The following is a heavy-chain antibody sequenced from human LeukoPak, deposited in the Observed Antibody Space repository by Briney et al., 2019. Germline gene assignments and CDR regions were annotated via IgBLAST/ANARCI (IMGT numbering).Heavy chain of an antibody. CDR1: GGSFRGYY. D-gene: IGHD4-17*01. Sequence: SETLSLTCAAYGGSFRGYYWSWLRQPPGKGLDWIGEINHSGSTNYNPSLKSRVTISVDTSKNQFSLKLSSVTAADTAVYYCARAYTVTTSQDAFDIWGQGTMVTVSS. CDR2: INHSGST. J-gene: IGHJ3*02. V-gene: IGHV4-34*01. CDR3: ARAYTVTTSQDAFDI.